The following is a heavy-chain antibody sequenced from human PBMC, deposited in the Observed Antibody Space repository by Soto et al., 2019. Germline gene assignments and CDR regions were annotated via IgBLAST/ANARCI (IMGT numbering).Heavy chain of an antibody. CDR1: GYTFTGYY. CDR2: INPNSGGT. Sequence: ASVKVSCKASGYTFTGYYMHWVRQAPGQGLEWMGWINPNSGGTNYAQKFQGWVTMTGDTSISTAYMELSRLRSDDTAVYYCARGKGLRFLEWLTFYYYGMDVWGQGTTVTVSS. D-gene: IGHD3-3*01. CDR3: ARGKGLRFLEWLTFYYYGMDV. J-gene: IGHJ6*02. V-gene: IGHV1-2*04.